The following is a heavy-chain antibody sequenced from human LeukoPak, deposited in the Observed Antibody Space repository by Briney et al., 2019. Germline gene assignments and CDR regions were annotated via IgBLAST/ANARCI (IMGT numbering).Heavy chain of an antibody. Sequence: ASVKVSCKASGYTFTSYGIGWVRQAPGQGLEWMGWISAYNGNTNYAQNVQGRVTMTTDTSTSTAYMELRSLRSDDTAVYYCARSATNRDISASGSDYYYYGMDVWGRGTTVTVSS. CDR1: GYTFTSYG. V-gene: IGHV1-18*01. J-gene: IGHJ6*02. CDR2: ISAYNGNT. D-gene: IGHD3-10*01. CDR3: ARSATNRDISASGSDYYYYGMDV.